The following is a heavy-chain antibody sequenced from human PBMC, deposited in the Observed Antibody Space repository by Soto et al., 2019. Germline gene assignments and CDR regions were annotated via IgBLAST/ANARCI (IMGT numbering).Heavy chain of an antibody. D-gene: IGHD2-2*01. V-gene: IGHV1-3*01. Sequence: ASVKVSCKASGYTFTSYAMHWVRQAPGQRLEWMGWINAGNGNTKYSQKFQGRVTITRDTSASTAYMELSSLRSEDTAVYYCARLIVVVPGAFDIWGQGTMVTVSS. CDR1: GYTFTSYA. CDR2: INAGNGNT. CDR3: ARLIVVVPGAFDI. J-gene: IGHJ3*02.